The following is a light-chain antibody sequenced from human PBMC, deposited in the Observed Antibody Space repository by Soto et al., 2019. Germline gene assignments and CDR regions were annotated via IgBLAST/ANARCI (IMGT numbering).Light chain of an antibody. J-gene: IGKJ4*01. CDR2: AAS. Sequence: DIQMIQSPSSPSASVGDRVTITCRASQSISSYLNWYQQKPGKAPKLLIYAASSLQSGVPSRFSGSGSGTDFTLTISSLQPADFATYYCQKSYSTPITFGGEPKVDIK. V-gene: IGKV1-39*01. CDR3: QKSYSTPIT. CDR1: QSISSY.